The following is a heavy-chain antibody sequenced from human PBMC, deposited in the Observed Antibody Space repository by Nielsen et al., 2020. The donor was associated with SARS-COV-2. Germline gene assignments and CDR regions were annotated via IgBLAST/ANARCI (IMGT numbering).Heavy chain of an antibody. D-gene: IGHD3-3*01. CDR1: GGSISSYY. CDR3: ARTITIFGVVIRGSMDV. J-gene: IGHJ6*02. CDR2: IYYSGST. Sequence: SETLSLTCTDSGGSISSYYWSWIRQPPGKGLEWIGYIYYSGSTNYNPSLKSRVAISVDTSKNQFSLKLSSVTAADTAVYYCARTITIFGVVIRGSMDVWGQGTTVTVSS. V-gene: IGHV4-59*08.